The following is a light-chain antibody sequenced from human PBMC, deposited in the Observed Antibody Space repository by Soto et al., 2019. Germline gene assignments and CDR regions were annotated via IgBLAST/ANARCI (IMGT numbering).Light chain of an antibody. Sequence: IVVNQSPGALSLSRGERATLNCRASQSVRSSYLAWYQQQPGQAPRLLIHGASSRATGIPDRFSGSGSGTDFTLTISRLEPEDFAVYYCQQYGSSPLTFGGGTKVDIK. V-gene: IGKV3-20*01. CDR2: GAS. CDR1: QSVRSSY. CDR3: QQYGSSPLT. J-gene: IGKJ4*01.